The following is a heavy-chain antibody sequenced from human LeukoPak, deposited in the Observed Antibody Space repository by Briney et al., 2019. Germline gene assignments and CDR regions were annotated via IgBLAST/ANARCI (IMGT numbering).Heavy chain of an antibody. D-gene: IGHD1-26*01. CDR1: GFTFSSYA. CDR3: AKGIVGATSRGCYYFDY. CDR2: ISGSGGST. V-gene: IGHV3-23*01. Sequence: PGGSLSLSCAASGFTFSSYAMSWVRQAPGKGLEWVSAISGSGGSTYYADSVKGRFTISRDNSKNTLYLQMNSLRAEDTAVYYCAKGIVGATSRGCYYFDYWGQGTLVTVSS. J-gene: IGHJ4*02.